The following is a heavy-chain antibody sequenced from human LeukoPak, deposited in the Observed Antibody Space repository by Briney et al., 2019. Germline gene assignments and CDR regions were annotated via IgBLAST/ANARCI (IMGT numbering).Heavy chain of an antibody. J-gene: IGHJ4*02. CDR1: GYTFTSYA. CDR2: INTNTGNP. V-gene: IGHV7-4-1*02. CDR3: ARGPPDIIAAADPDY. D-gene: IGHD6-13*01. Sequence: ASVTVSCKASGYTFTSYAMNWVRQAPGQGLEWMGWINTNTGNPTYAQGFTGRFVFSLDTSVSTAYLQNSSLKAEDTAVYYCARGPPDIIAAADPDYWGQGTLVTVSS.